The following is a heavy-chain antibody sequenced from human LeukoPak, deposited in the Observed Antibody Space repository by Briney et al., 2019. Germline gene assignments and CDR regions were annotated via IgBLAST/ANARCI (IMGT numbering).Heavy chain of an antibody. Sequence: SETLSLTCTVSGGSIKNYYWSWIRQPPGKGLEWIGYIYYSGSTNYNPSLKSRVTISVDTSKNQFSLKLSSVTAADTAVYYCARHYYGSGSTLDYWGQGTLVTVSS. D-gene: IGHD3-10*01. V-gene: IGHV4-59*08. CDR2: IYYSGST. CDR1: GGSIKNYY. J-gene: IGHJ4*02. CDR3: ARHYYGSGSTLDY.